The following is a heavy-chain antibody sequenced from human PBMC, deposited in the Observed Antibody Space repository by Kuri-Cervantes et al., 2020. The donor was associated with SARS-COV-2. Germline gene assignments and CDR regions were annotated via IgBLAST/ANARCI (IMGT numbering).Heavy chain of an antibody. V-gene: IGHV3-73*01. CDR2: IRSKANSNAT. CDR1: GFTFSGSA. CDR3: TRVLRFLEGGYGMDV. J-gene: IGHJ6*02. D-gene: IGHD3-3*01. Sequence: LPLTCAASGFTFSGSAMHWVRQASGKGLVWGGRIRSKANSNATAYAASVKGRFTISRDDSKNTAYLQMNSLKTEDTAVYYCTRVLRFLEGGYGMDVWGQGTTVTVSS.